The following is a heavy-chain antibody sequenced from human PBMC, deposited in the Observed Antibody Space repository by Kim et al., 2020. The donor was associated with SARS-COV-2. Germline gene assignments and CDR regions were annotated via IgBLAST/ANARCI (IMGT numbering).Heavy chain of an antibody. J-gene: IGHJ5*02. CDR3: SGTLDAPNNWFDP. V-gene: IGHV3-66*01. CDR2: IYNDGNT. D-gene: IGHD1-1*01. Sequence: GGSLRLSCAASGFTVSSNHMTWVRQAPGKGLEWVAVIYNDGNTYYADSVRGRFTISRDTSKNTVYLQLKSLRAEDTAKYFCSGTLDAPNNWFDPWGPGTRVTVSS. CDR1: GFTVSSNH.